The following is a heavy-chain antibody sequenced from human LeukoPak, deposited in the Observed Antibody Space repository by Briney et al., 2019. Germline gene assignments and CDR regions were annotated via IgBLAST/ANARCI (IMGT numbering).Heavy chain of an antibody. J-gene: IGHJ4*02. CDR2: ISGSDGYT. D-gene: IGHD3-22*01. Sequence: GGSLRLSCAASGFTFSSYAMSWVRQAPGKGLGWVSGISGSDGYTYYADSVKGRFTISRDNSKNTLSLQMSSLRAEDTAVYYCAKSSSAYLSGFDYWGQGTLVTVSS. V-gene: IGHV3-23*01. CDR1: GFTFSSYA. CDR3: AKSSSAYLSGFDY.